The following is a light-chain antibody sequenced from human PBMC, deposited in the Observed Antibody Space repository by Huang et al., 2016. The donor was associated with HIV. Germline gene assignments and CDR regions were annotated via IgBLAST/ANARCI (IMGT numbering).Light chain of an antibody. CDR2: LSS. V-gene: IGKV2-28*01. Sequence: IVMTQSPLSLPVTPGEPASISCRSSQSLLHTHGYSYVDWYLQKPGQSPQLLIYLSSHRASGVPDRFSGSGSVLDFTLKISSVEAEDVGIYYCMQALQHPRTFGQGTRLEIK. J-gene: IGKJ5*01. CDR1: QSLLHTHGYSY. CDR3: MQALQHPRT.